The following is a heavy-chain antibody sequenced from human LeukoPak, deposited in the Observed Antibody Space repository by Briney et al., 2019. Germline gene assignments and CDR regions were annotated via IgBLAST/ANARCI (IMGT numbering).Heavy chain of an antibody. D-gene: IGHD2-21*01. CDR2: INSDGSST. CDR1: GFSVSNTY. Sequence: PGGSLRLSCAASGFSVSNTYMSWVRQAPGKGLVWVSRINSDGSSTAYADSVKGRFTMSRDNAKNTLYLQMNSLRAEDTAVYYCARGGFGIVVVSAIDYWGQGTLVTVFS. V-gene: IGHV3-74*01. J-gene: IGHJ4*02. CDR3: ARGGFGIVVVSAIDY.